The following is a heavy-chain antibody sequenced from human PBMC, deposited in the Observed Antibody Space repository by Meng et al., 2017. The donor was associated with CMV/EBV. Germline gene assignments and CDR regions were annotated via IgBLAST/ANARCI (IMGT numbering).Heavy chain of an antibody. Sequence: ESLKISCAASGFTFSSYEMNWVRQAPGKGLEWIGSIYYSGSTYYNPSLKSRVTISVDTSKNQFSLKLSSVTAADTAVYYCARDGPVMDYDSSGVNWFDPWGQGTLVTVSS. CDR1: GFTFSSYE. V-gene: IGHV4-39*07. CDR3: ARDGPVMDYDSSGVNWFDP. D-gene: IGHD3-22*01. J-gene: IGHJ5*02. CDR2: IYYSGST.